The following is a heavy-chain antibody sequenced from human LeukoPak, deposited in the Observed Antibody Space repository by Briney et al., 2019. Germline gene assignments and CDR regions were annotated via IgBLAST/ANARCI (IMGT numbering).Heavy chain of an antibody. CDR3: ARAPGEGWFDP. V-gene: IGHV3-7*01. CDR2: IKQDGSEK. J-gene: IGHJ5*02. D-gene: IGHD4-17*01. CDR1: GFTFSSYW. Sequence: GGSLRLSCAASGFTFSSYWMSWVRKAAGKGLEWVASIKQDGSEKYYVDSVKGRFTISRDNAKNSLYLQMNSLRAEDTALYYCARAPGEGWFDPWGQGTLVTVSS.